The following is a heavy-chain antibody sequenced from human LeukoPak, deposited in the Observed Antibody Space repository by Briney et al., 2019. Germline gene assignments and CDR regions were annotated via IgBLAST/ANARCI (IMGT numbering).Heavy chain of an antibody. D-gene: IGHD5-18*01. CDR2: ISGSGGSA. J-gene: IGHJ4*02. V-gene: IGHV3-23*01. Sequence: GGSLRLSCAASGFTFNKYVVSWVRQAPGKGLEWVSVISGSGGSAYYADSVKGRFTISRDSSTDTLYLQMNSLGAEDTAVYYCAKGDTAMIRRYYFDTWGQGTPVTVSS. CDR3: AKGDTAMIRRYYFDT. CDR1: GFTFNKYV.